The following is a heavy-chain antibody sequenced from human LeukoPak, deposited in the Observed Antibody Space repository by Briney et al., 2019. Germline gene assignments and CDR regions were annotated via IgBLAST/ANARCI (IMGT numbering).Heavy chain of an antibody. V-gene: IGHV3-23*01. Sequence: GGSLRLSCAASGFTVSSNYMTWVRQAPGKGLEWVSAISGRTGGTYYADSVKGRFTISRDNSKSTLYLQMDSLRAEDTAVYYCAKCGNSGCHLIDYWAREPWSPSPQ. CDR1: GFTVSSNY. J-gene: IGHJ4*02. D-gene: IGHD5-12*01. CDR2: ISGRTGGT. CDR3: AKCGNSGCHLIDY.